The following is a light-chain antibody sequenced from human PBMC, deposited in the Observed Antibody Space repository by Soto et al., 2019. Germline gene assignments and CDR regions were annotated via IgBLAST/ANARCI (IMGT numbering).Light chain of an antibody. Sequence: QSVLTQPPSVSAAPGQTVTISCSGSISNIGGNSVSWYQQLPGTAPKLLIYDDNKRPSGIPDRFSGSKSGTSATLGITGFQTGDEADYYCGSWDSSLSAYVFGTGTKV. J-gene: IGLJ1*01. CDR3: GSWDSSLSAYV. CDR1: ISNIGGNS. CDR2: DDN. V-gene: IGLV1-51*01.